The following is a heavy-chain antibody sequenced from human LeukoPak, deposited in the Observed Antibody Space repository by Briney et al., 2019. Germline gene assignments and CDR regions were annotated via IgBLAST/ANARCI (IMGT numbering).Heavy chain of an antibody. CDR2: IYYSGST. CDR1: GGSISSSSYY. J-gene: IGHJ4*02. V-gene: IGHV4-39*01. Sequence: SETLSLTCTVSGGSISSSSYYWGWIRQPPGKGLEWIGSIYYSGSTYYNPSLKSRVTISVDTSKNQFSLKLSSVTAADTAVYYCARILAAAAWELNFDYWGQGTLVTVSS. D-gene: IGHD1-26*01. CDR3: ARILAAAAWELNFDY.